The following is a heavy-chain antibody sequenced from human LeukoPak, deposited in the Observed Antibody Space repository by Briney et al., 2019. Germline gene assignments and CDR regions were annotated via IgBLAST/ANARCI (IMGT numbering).Heavy chain of an antibody. CDR2: FDPEDGET. J-gene: IGHJ4*02. Sequence: GASVKVSCKVSGYTLTELSMHWVRQAPGKGREWMGGFDPEDGETIYAQKFQGGVTMTEDTSTDTAYMELSSLRSEDTAVYYCATHPLRYYDSSGYDYFDYWGQGTLVTVSS. CDR1: GYTLTELS. V-gene: IGHV1-24*01. CDR3: ATHPLRYYDSSGYDYFDY. D-gene: IGHD3-22*01.